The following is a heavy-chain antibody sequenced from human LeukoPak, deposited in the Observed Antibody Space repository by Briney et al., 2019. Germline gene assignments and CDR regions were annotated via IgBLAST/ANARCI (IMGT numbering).Heavy chain of an antibody. Sequence: SETLSLTCIVSGGSIRSYYWSWIRQPPGKGLEWIGYIYYSGSTNYNPSLKSRVTISVDTSKNQFSLKLSSVTAADTAVYYCARAWIQLWPLNFDYWGQGTLVTVSS. D-gene: IGHD5-18*01. CDR1: GGSIRSYY. CDR2: IYYSGST. J-gene: IGHJ4*02. V-gene: IGHV4-59*01. CDR3: ARAWIQLWPLNFDY.